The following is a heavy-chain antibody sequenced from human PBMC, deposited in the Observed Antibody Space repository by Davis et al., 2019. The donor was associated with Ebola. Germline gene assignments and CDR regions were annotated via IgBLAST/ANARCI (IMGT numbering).Heavy chain of an antibody. V-gene: IGHV5-51*01. CDR3: ARRLITTSGVAENWFDA. CDR2: IYPGDSDT. Sequence: PGGSLRLSCQGSGYGFGGHWIAWVRQMPGRGLGWMGIIYPGDSDTRYSSSLQGRVTISADTSISTVYLQLSSLKAADTGMYYCARRLITTSGVAENWFDAWGQGTLVSVSS. J-gene: IGHJ5*02. D-gene: IGHD3-3*01. CDR1: GYGFGGHW.